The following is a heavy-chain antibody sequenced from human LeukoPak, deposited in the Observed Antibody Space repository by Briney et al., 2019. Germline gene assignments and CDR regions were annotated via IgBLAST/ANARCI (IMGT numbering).Heavy chain of an antibody. V-gene: IGHV3-30-3*01. Sequence: GGSLRLSCAASGFTFSSYAMHWVRQAPGKGLEWVAVISYDGSNNYYADSVKGRFTISRDNSKNTLYLQMNSLRAEDTAVYYCARDGCPGGDCYSGDAFDIWGQGTMVTVSS. CDR3: ARDGCPGGDCYSGDAFDI. J-gene: IGHJ3*02. CDR2: ISYDGSNN. D-gene: IGHD2-21*01. CDR1: GFTFSSYA.